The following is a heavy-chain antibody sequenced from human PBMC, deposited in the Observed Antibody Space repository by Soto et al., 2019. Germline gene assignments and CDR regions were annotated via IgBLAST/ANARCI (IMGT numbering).Heavy chain of an antibody. Sequence: QVLLVQSGAEVKKPGASVKVSCKASGYTFNSYGVSWVRQAPGQGLEWMGWISAYNGNTKYSQNLQGRVTMTIDTTTSSAYLEVRSLRSDDRAIYYCARYFWSGQLPFYFDQWGQGTLVTVSS. CDR2: ISAYNGNT. V-gene: IGHV1-18*01. D-gene: IGHD3-3*01. CDR1: GYTFNSYG. J-gene: IGHJ4*02. CDR3: ARYFWSGQLPFYFDQ.